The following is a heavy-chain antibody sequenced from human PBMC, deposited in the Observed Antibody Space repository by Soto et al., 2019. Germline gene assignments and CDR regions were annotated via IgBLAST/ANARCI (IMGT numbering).Heavy chain of an antibody. J-gene: IGHJ4*02. CDR3: ASFYGEYVSY. Sequence: SETLSLTCTVSGGSVSSGSYYWSWIRQPPGKGLEWIGYIYYSGSTNYNPSLKSRVTISVDTSKNQFSLKLSSVTAADTAVYYSASFYGEYVSYWGQGTLVTVSS. D-gene: IGHD4-17*01. V-gene: IGHV4-61*01. CDR1: GGSVSSGSYY. CDR2: IYYSGST.